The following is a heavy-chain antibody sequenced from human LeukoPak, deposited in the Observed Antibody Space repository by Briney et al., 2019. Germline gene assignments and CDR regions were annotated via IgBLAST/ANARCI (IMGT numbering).Heavy chain of an antibody. D-gene: IGHD3-9*01. CDR1: GFTFNRNA. Sequence: PGGSLRLSCAASGFTFNRNAISWVRQAPGKGLEWVSAISGSGGSTYYADSVKGRFTISRDNSKNTLYLQMNSLRAEDTAVYYCAKEAHYDILTGYLYYYGMDVWGKGTTVTVSS. CDR2: ISGSGGST. CDR3: AKEAHYDILTGYLYYYGMDV. V-gene: IGHV3-23*01. J-gene: IGHJ6*04.